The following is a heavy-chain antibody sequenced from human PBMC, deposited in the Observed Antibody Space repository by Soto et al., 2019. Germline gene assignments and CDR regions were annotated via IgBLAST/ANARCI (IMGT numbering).Heavy chain of an antibody. D-gene: IGHD3-22*01. CDR3: ARKYHYDSSGYYYAEYFQH. V-gene: IGHV3-30-3*01. CDR1: GFTFSNYA. Sequence: QVQLVESGGGVVQPGRSLRLSCAASGFTFSNYAMHWVRQAPGKGLEWVAVISYAGSYKYNTDSVKGRFTISSDNSKNTLYLQMNSLRAEDAAVYDCARKYHYDSSGYYYAEYFQHWGQGTLVTVSS. J-gene: IGHJ1*01. CDR2: ISYAGSYK.